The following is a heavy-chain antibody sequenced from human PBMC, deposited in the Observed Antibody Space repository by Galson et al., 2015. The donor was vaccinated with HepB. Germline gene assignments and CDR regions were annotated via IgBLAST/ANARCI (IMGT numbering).Heavy chain of an antibody. Sequence: SVKVSCKASGFTFTSPAVQWVRQARGQRLEWIGWIVVGSGNTNYAQKFQERVTITRDMSTSTAYMELSSLRSEDTAVYYCAARNWWELPEGAFDIWGQGTMVTVSS. CDR1: GFTFTSPA. J-gene: IGHJ3*02. CDR3: AARNWWELPEGAFDI. CDR2: IVVGSGNT. V-gene: IGHV1-58*01. D-gene: IGHD1-26*01.